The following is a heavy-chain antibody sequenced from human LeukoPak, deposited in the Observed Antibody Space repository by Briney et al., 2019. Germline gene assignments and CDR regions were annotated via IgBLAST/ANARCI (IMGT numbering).Heavy chain of an antibody. V-gene: IGHV3-48*03. CDR1: GLSFTKYE. CDR2: IGGSGTTI. Sequence: PGGSLRLSCAVSGLSFTKYEMNWVRQAPGKGLEWVSNIGGSGTTIYYADSVKGRLSISRDNAKSSLYMDMYICGVEDTAVYYCGLLAVASDFDYWGQGALVTVSA. J-gene: IGHJ4*02. CDR3: GLLAVASDFDY. D-gene: IGHD6-19*01.